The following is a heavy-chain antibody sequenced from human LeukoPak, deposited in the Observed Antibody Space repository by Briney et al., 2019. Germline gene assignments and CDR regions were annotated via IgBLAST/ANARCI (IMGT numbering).Heavy chain of an antibody. V-gene: IGHV4-4*07. CDR3: ARAQYYYDSSGYQYYFDY. CDR1: GGSISSYY. Sequence: SETLSLTCTVSGGSISSYYWSWLRQPAGKGLEWIGRIYTSGSTNYNPSLKSRVTMSVDTSKNQFSLKLSSVTAADTAVYYCARAQYYYDSSGYQYYFDYWGQGTLVTVSS. CDR2: IYTSGST. J-gene: IGHJ4*02. D-gene: IGHD3-22*01.